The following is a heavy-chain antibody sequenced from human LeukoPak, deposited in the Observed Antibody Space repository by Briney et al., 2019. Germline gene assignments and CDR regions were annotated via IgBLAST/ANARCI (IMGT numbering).Heavy chain of an antibody. CDR3: AKSTVTIYYGMDV. CDR2: ISYDGSNK. V-gene: IGHV3-30*18. J-gene: IGHJ6*02. D-gene: IGHD4-17*01. CDR1: GFTFSSYG. Sequence: PGRSLRLSCAASGFTFSSYGMHWVRQAPGKGLEWVAVISYDGSNKYYADSVKGRFTISRDNSKNTLYLQMNSLRAEDTAVYYCAKSTVTIYYGMDVWGQGTTVTVSS.